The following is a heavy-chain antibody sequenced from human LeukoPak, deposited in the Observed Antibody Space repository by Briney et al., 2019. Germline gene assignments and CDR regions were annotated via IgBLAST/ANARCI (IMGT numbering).Heavy chain of an antibody. CDR2: INSDDIHI. CDR3: VRDFYGAHGMFEFDF. Sequence: PGGFLTLSCAASGITFNYYSRNLVRPARGKGLELVSSINSDDIHISYADLVKGRLTITRDNAQNSVHLQMNSLRVEDTARYYCVRDFYGAHGMFEFDFWGQGTLVTVSS. D-gene: IGHD3-10*02. CDR1: GITFNYYS. J-gene: IGHJ4*02. V-gene: IGHV3-21*01.